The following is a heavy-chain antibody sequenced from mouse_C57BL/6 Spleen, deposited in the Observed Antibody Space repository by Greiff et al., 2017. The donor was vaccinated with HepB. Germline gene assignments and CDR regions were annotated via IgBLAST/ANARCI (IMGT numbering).Heavy chain of an antibody. V-gene: IGHV1-52*01. CDR2: IDPSDSET. D-gene: IGHD1-1*01. CDR3: ARGIYGSSSWFAY. J-gene: IGHJ3*01. Sequence: QVQLQQPGAELVRPGSSVKLSCKASGYTFTSYWMHWVKQRPIQGLEWIGNIDPSDSETHYNQKFKDKATLTVDKSSSTAYMQLSSLTSEDSAVYYCARGIYGSSSWFAYWGQGTLVTVSA. CDR1: GYTFTSYW.